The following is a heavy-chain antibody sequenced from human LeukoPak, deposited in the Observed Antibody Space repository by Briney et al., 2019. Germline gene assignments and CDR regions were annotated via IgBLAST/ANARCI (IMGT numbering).Heavy chain of an antibody. CDR1: GGSISSGGYS. V-gene: IGHV4-30-2*01. J-gene: IGHJ5*02. D-gene: IGHD2-8*01. Sequence: PSQTLSLTCAVSGGSISSGGYSWSWIRQPPGKGLEWIGYIYHSGSTYYNPSLKSRVTISVDRSKNQFSLKLSSVTAADTAVYYCASSPDALMYNWFDPWGQGTLVTVSS. CDR2: IYHSGST. CDR3: ASSPDALMYNWFDP.